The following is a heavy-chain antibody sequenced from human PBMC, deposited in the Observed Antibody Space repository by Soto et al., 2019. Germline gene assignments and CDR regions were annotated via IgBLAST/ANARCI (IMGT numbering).Heavy chain of an antibody. J-gene: IGHJ4*02. CDR2: INSDGSNT. CDR1: GFTFSSYW. CDR3: AKQFDY. Sequence: GGSLRLSCAASGFTFSSYWMHWVRQAPGKGLVWVSRINSDGSNTGYADSVKGRFTISRDNAKNTLYLQMNGLRAEDAAVYYCAKQFDYWGQGTLVTVSS. V-gene: IGHV3-74*01.